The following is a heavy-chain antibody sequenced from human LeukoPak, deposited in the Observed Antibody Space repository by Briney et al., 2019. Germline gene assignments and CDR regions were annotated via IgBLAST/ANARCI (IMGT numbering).Heavy chain of an antibody. CDR1: GYTFTSYD. CDR2: MNPNSGNT. J-gene: IGHJ4*02. CDR3: ARGGILWFGELLYYFDY. Sequence: GASVKVSCKASGYTFTSYDINWVRQATGQGLEWMGWMNPNSGNTGYAQKFQGRVTMTRNTSISTAYMELSSLRPEDTAVYYCARGGILWFGELLYYFDYWGQGTLVTVSS. V-gene: IGHV1-8*01. D-gene: IGHD3-10*01.